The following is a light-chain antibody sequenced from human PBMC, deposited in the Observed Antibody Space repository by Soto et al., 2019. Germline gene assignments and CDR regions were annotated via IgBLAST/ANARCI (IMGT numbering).Light chain of an antibody. CDR2: WAS. Sequence: DIVMTQSQDSLAVSLGERATINCKSSQSGLYRFNNKNYLAWYQQKPGQPPKLLIYWASNRESGVPDRFSGSGSGTDFTLTISCLQAEDFAVYYCPQYHNWPPQYTFGQGNKLEIK. CDR3: PQYHNWPPQYT. CDR1: QSGLYRFNNKNY. J-gene: IGKJ2*01. V-gene: IGKV4-1*01.